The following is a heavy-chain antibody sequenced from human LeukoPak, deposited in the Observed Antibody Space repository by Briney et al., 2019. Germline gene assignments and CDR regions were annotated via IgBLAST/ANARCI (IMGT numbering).Heavy chain of an antibody. V-gene: IGHV4-31*03. Sequence: SQTLSLTCTVSGGSISSGGYYWSWIRQHPGKGLECIGYIYHSGTTNYNPSLKSRLTISVDTSNNQFSLKLSSVTAADTAVYYCAREHWETVFAFDIWGQGTVVTVSS. J-gene: IGHJ3*02. CDR1: GGSISSGGYY. CDR2: IYHSGTT. D-gene: IGHD1-26*01. CDR3: AREHWETVFAFDI.